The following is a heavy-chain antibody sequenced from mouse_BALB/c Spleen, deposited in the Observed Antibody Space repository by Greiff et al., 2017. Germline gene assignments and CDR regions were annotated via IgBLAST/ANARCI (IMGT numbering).Heavy chain of an antibody. Sequence: VQVVESGAELVRPGSSVKISCKASGYAFSSYWMNWVKQRPGQGLEWIGQIYPGDGDTNYNGKFKGKATLTADKSSSTAYMQLSSLTSEDSAVYFCARTFFTTAFAYWGQGTLVTVSA. CDR3: ARTFFTTAFAY. V-gene: IGHV1-80*01. CDR1: GYAFSSYW. D-gene: IGHD1-2*01. J-gene: IGHJ3*01. CDR2: IYPGDGDT.